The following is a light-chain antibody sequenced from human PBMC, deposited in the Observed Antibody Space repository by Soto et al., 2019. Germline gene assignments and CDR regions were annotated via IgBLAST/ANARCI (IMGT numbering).Light chain of an antibody. Sequence: EIMMTHSPATLSVSPWERATLSCRASQSVSSNLAWYQQRPGQAPRLLIYSAVMRVTGIPGRFSGSGSGTEFTLTISSLQSEDFAVYYCQQYNDWPRTFGQGTKVDIK. CDR2: SAV. CDR1: QSVSSN. V-gene: IGKV3-15*01. J-gene: IGKJ1*01. CDR3: QQYNDWPRT.